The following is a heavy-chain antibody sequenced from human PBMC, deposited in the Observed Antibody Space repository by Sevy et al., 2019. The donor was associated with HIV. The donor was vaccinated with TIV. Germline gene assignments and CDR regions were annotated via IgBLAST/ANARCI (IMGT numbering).Heavy chain of an antibody. CDR2: ISAYNGNT. Sequence: ASVKVSCKASGYTFTSYGISWVRQAPGQGLEWMGWISAYNGNTNYAQKLQGRVTMTTDTYTSTAYMELRSLRSDDTAVYYCARDWVIRSPTVAYYYYGMDVWGQGTTVTVSS. CDR3: ARDWVIRSPTVAYYYYGMDV. D-gene: IGHD3-16*02. V-gene: IGHV1-18*01. J-gene: IGHJ6*02. CDR1: GYTFTSYG.